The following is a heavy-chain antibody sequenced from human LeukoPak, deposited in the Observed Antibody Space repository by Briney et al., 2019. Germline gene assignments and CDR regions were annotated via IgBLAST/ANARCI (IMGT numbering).Heavy chain of an antibody. CDR2: INSDGSST. V-gene: IGHV3-74*01. J-gene: IGHJ4*02. CDR3: GSGWYLVDY. D-gene: IGHD6-19*01. Sequence: GGSLRLSCAASGFTFSNYWMHWVRQAPGKGLVWVSRINSDGSSTNYADSVKGRFTISRDNAKNTLYLQMNSLRAEDTAVYYWGSGWYLVDYWGQGTLVTVSS. CDR1: GFTFSNYW.